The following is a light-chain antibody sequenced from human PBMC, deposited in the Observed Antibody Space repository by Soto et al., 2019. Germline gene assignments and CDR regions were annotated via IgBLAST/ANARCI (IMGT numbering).Light chain of an antibody. Sequence: DIQMTQSPATLSASVGDRVTITCRASQRVDRWLAWYQQKPGQAPKLLISDASTLESGVPSRFSGSGSVTEFTLTISSLQTEDVAVYYCQQYYGTPGTFGQGTKVEI. CDR2: DAS. CDR3: QQYYGTPGT. J-gene: IGKJ1*01. V-gene: IGKV1-5*01. CDR1: QRVDRW.